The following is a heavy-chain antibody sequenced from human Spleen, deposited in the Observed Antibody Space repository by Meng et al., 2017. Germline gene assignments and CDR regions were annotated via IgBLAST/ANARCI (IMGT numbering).Heavy chain of an antibody. J-gene: IGHJ4*02. D-gene: IGHD7-27*01. CDR2: INHSGST. CDR3: ARDGEPYGSGEYFDY. V-gene: IGHV4-34*01. CDR1: GGSFSGYY. Sequence: SETLSLTCAVYGGSFSGYYWSWIRQPPGKGLEWIGEINHSGSTNYNPSLKSRVTISVDTSKNQFSLKLSSVTAADTAVYYCARDGEPYGSGEYFDYWGQGNLV.